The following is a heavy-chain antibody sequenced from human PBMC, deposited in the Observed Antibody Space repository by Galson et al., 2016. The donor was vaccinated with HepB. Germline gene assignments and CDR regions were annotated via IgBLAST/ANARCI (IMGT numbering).Heavy chain of an antibody. J-gene: IGHJ5*02. CDR3: ARGRSSRERRWYWFDP. D-gene: IGHD6-13*01. V-gene: IGHV3-7*04. CDR2: IKQDGSKK. Sequence: SLRLSCADSGFTFRNYWMSWIRQAPGKGLEWVANIKQDGSKKHYVDSVKGRFTISRDNAKNSLYLQMNSLRAEDTAVYYCARGRSSRERRWYWFDPWGQGTLVTVSS. CDR1: GFTFRNYW.